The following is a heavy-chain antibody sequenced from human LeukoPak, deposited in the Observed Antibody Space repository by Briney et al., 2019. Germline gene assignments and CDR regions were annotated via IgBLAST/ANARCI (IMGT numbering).Heavy chain of an antibody. CDR2: IYYSGST. CDR3: ARRFQLLDAFDI. V-gene: IGHV4-39*01. Sequence: SETLSLTCTVSGGSISWSSYYWGWIRQPPGKGLEWIGSIYYSGSTYYNPSLKSRVTISVDTSKNQFSLKLSSLTAADTAVYYCARRFQLLDAFDIWGQGTMVTVSS. D-gene: IGHD2-2*01. J-gene: IGHJ3*02. CDR1: GGSISWSSYY.